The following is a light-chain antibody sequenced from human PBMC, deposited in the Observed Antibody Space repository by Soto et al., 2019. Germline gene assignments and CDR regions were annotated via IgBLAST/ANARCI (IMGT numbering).Light chain of an antibody. CDR1: SSNLGSNT. J-gene: IGLJ2*01. CDR2: SNN. CDR3: AAWDDSLNGVV. V-gene: IGLV1-44*01. Sequence: QSVLTQPPSASGTPGQRVTLSCSGSSSNLGSNTVNWYQQLPGTAPKLLIYSNNQRPSGVPDRFSGSKSGTSASLAISGLQSEDEADYYCAAWDDSLNGVVFGEGTKLTVL.